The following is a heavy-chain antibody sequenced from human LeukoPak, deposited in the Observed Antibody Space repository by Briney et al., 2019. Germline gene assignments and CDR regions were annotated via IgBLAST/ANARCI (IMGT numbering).Heavy chain of an antibody. V-gene: IGHV1-46*01. J-gene: IGHJ4*02. D-gene: IGHD2-2*01. CDR2: INPSGGST. CDR3: AREGPAAIKYYFDY. CDR1: GYTFTSYY. Sequence: ASVKVSCKASGYTFTSYYVHWVRQAPGQGLEGMGIINPSGGSTSSAQKFQGRVTMTRDTSTSTVYMELSSLRSEDTAVYYCAREGPAAIKYYFDYWGQGILVTVSS.